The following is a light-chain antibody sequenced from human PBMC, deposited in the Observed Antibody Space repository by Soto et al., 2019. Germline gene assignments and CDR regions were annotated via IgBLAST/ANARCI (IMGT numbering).Light chain of an antibody. CDR2: NNN. J-gene: IGLJ2*01. Sequence: QSVLTQPPSASGTPGQRVTISCSGGSSNIRSNPVNWYQQLPGTAPKLLIYNNNQRPSGVLDRFSGSKSGTSASLAISGLQSEDEAEYHCTSWDDSMNGLLFGGGTKLTVL. CDR1: SSNIRSNP. CDR3: TSWDDSMNGLL. V-gene: IGLV1-44*01.